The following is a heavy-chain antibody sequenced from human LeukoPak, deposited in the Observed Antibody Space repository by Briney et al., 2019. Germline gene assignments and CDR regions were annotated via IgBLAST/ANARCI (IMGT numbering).Heavy chain of an antibody. V-gene: IGHV4-4*07. CDR3: ARYYTSDAFDI. J-gene: IGHJ3*02. D-gene: IGHD1-26*01. Sequence: PSETLSPTCTVSGGSISSYYWNWIRQPAGKGLEWIGRINTSGSTNYNPSLKSRVTISVDTSKNQFSLKLSSVTAADTAVYYCARYYTSDAFDIWGQGTMVTVSS. CDR2: INTSGST. CDR1: GGSISSYY.